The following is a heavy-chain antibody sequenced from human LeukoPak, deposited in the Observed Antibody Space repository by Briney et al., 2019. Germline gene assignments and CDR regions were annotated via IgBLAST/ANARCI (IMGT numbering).Heavy chain of an antibody. D-gene: IGHD6-19*01. J-gene: IGHJ4*02. CDR2: INHSGST. Sequence: SETLSLTCAVYGGSFSGYYWSWIRQPPGKGLEWIGEINHSGSTNYNPSLTSRVTISVDTSKNQFSLKLSSVTAADTAVYYCAIFPHSSGTTKDYWGQGTLVTVSS. V-gene: IGHV4-34*01. CDR1: GGSFSGYY. CDR3: AIFPHSSGTTKDY.